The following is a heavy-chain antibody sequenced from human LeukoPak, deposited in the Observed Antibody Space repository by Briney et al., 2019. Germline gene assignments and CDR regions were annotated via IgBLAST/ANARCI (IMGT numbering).Heavy chain of an antibody. D-gene: IGHD3-22*01. CDR2: INTGNGNT. Sequence: ASVKVSCKTSGYTFTSYAMHWLRQAPGQRLKWMGWINTGNGNTRYSQEFQGRLTISTDTSATTVYMELSSLRSDDMAVYYCARGEFRPDSSGFSQSVPDYWGQGTLVTVSS. V-gene: IGHV1-3*03. CDR1: GYTFTSYA. J-gene: IGHJ4*02. CDR3: ARGEFRPDSSGFSQSVPDY.